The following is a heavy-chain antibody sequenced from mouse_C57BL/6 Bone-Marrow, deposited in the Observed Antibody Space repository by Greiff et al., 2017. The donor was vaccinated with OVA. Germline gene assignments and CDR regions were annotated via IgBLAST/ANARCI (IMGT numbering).Heavy chain of an antibody. CDR2: IDPSDSET. CDR1: GYTFTSYW. V-gene: IGHV1-52*01. D-gene: IGHD3-2*02. Sequence: QVQLQQPGAELVRPGSSVKLSCKASGYTFTSYWMHWVKQRPIQGLEWIGNIDPSDSETHSNQKFKDKATLTVDKSSSTAYMQLSSLTSKDSAVYYCARPGELRLRGWDYFDYWGQGTTLTVSS. J-gene: IGHJ2*01. CDR3: ARPGELRLRGWDYFDY.